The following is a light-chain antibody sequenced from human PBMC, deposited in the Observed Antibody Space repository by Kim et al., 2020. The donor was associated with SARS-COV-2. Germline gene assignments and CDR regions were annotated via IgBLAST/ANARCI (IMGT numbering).Light chain of an antibody. J-gene: IGKJ2*01. CDR2: DAS. Sequence: EIVLTQSPATLSLSPGERATLSCRASQSVSSYLAWYQQKPGQAPRRLLYDASISTTAIPPRFSGSGSGTDFTLTISSLEPEDFAVYYCQQCSEWRPGTFCQGTKLEI. CDR1: QSVSSY. CDR3: QQCSEWRPGT. V-gene: IGKV3-11*01.